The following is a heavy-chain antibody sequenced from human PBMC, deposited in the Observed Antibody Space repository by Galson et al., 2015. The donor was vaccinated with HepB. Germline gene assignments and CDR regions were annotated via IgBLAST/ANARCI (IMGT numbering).Heavy chain of an antibody. CDR3: ATDGDYYDSSGYCAYGMDV. D-gene: IGHD3-22*01. CDR1: GFTFSSYG. CDR2: ISYDGSNK. J-gene: IGHJ6*02. V-gene: IGHV3-30*03. Sequence: SLRLSCAASGFTFSSYGMHWVRQAPGKGLEWVAVISYDGSNKYYADSVKGRFTISRDNSKNTLYLQMNSLRAEDTAVYYCATDGDYYDSSGYCAYGMDVWGQGTTVTVSS.